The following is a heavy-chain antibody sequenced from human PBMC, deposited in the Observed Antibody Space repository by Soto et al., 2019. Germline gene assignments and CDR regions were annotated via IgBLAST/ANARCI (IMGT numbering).Heavy chain of an antibody. J-gene: IGHJ6*02. CDR1: GYSFTSYW. D-gene: IGHD3-22*01. CDR2: IYPGDSDT. Sequence: LKISCKGSGYSFTSYWIGWVRQMPGKGLEWMGIIYPGDSDTRYSPSFQGQVTISADKSISTAYLQWSSLKASDTAMYYCARSHYYDSSGYSPYYYGMDVWGQGTTVTVSS. CDR3: ARSHYYDSSGYSPYYYGMDV. V-gene: IGHV5-51*01.